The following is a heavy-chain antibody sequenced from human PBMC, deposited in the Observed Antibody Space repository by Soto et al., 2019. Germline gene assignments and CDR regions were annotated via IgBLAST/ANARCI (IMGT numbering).Heavy chain of an antibody. CDR2: IKSKTDGGTT. CDR3: TTYNNEQDIVVVVAATEYFQH. V-gene: IGHV3-15*01. Sequence: EVQLVESGGGLVKPGGSLRLSCAASGFTFSNAWMSWVRQAPGKGLEWVGRIKSKTDGGTTDCAAPVKGRFTISRDDSKNTLYLQMNSLKTEDTAVYYCTTYNNEQDIVVVVAATEYFQHWGQGTLVTVSS. CDR1: GFTFSNAW. D-gene: IGHD2-15*01. J-gene: IGHJ1*01.